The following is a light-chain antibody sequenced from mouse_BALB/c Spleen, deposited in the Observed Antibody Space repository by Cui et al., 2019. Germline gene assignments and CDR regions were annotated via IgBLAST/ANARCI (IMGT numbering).Light chain of an antibody. CDR1: SSVSY. CDR3: QQWSSNPWT. CDR2: LTS. V-gene: IGKV4-68*01. J-gene: IGKJ1*01. Sequence: QIVPTHPPPLMSAATGEKVTMTCSASSSVSYMYWYQQKPRSSPKPWIYLTSNLASGVPARFSGSGSGTSYSLTISSMEAEDAATYYWQQWSSNPWTFGGGTKLEIK.